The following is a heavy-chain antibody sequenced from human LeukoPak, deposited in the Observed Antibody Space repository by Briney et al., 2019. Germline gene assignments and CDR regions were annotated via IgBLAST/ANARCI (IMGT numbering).Heavy chain of an antibody. CDR3: ARGNDYWSGYIDY. Sequence: GGSLRLSCAASGFAFSSHWMHWVRQAPGEGLVWVSHVKNDGSSTNYADSVRGRFTISRDNAKNTLYLQMNSLRAEDTAVYYCARGNDYWSGYIDYWGQGTLVTVSS. D-gene: IGHD3-3*01. CDR1: GFAFSSHW. V-gene: IGHV3-74*01. J-gene: IGHJ4*02. CDR2: VKNDGSST.